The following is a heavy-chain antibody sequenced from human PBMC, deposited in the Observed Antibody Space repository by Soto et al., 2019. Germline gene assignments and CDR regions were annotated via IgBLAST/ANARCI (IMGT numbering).Heavy chain of an antibody. V-gene: IGHV1-18*01. CDR1: GYTFTSYG. Sequence: VSCKASGYTFTSYGISWVRQAPGQGLEWMGWISAYNGNTNYAQKLQGRVTMTTDTSTSTAYMELRSLRSDDTAVYYCARVRAYCSSTSCYTYDYWGQGTLVTVSS. CDR2: ISAYNGNT. J-gene: IGHJ4*02. D-gene: IGHD2-2*02. CDR3: ARVRAYCSSTSCYTYDY.